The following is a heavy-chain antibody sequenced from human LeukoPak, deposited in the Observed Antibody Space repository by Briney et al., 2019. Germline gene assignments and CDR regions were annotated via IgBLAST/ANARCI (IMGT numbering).Heavy chain of an antibody. CDR1: GFTFSSYA. Sequence: GGSLRLSCAASGFTFSSYAMHWVRQAPGKGLEWVAVISYDGSNKYYADSVKGRFTISRDNSKNTLYLQMNSLRAEDTAVYYCARTPDIVVVPAAPGYGMDVWGQGTTVTVSS. CDR2: ISYDGSNK. CDR3: ARTPDIVVVPAAPGYGMDV. J-gene: IGHJ6*02. D-gene: IGHD2-2*01. V-gene: IGHV3-30*04.